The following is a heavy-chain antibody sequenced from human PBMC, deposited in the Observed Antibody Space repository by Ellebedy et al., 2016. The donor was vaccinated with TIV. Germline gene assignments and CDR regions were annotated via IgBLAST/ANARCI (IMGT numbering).Heavy chain of an antibody. CDR2: MNPNSGNT. J-gene: IGHJ6*02. CDR1: GYTFTSYD. D-gene: IGHD3-10*01. Sequence: ASVKVSCXASGYTFTSYDINWVRQATGQGLEWMGWMNPNSGNTGYAQKFQGRVTMTRNTSISTAYMELRSLRSDDTAVYYCARGGLWFGNYGMDVWGQGPRSPSP. CDR3: ARGGLWFGNYGMDV. V-gene: IGHV1-8*01.